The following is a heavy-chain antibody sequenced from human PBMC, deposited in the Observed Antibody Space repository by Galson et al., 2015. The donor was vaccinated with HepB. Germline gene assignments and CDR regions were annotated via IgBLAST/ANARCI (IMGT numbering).Heavy chain of an antibody. V-gene: IGHV3-21*01. CDR2: ISSSSSYI. Sequence: SLRLSCAASGFTFSSHRMNWVRQAPGKGLEWVSSISSSSSYIYYADSVKGRFTISRDNAKNSLYLQMDSLRAEDTAVYYCARSPGRDYWGQGTLVTVSS. D-gene: IGHD1-26*01. J-gene: IGHJ4*02. CDR1: GFTFSSHR. CDR3: ARSPGRDY.